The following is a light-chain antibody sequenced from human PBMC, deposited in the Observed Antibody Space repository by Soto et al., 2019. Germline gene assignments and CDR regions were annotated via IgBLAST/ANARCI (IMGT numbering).Light chain of an antibody. CDR1: SSNIGSNY. CDR3: AAWDDRLSGRV. J-gene: IGLJ1*01. Sequence: VLTQPPSASGTPGQRGTISCSGSSSNIGSNYVYWYQQLPGTAPKLLIYRNNQRPPGVPDRFSGSKSGTSASLAISGLRSEDEADYYCAAWDDRLSGRVFGTGTKVTVL. V-gene: IGLV1-47*01. CDR2: RNN.